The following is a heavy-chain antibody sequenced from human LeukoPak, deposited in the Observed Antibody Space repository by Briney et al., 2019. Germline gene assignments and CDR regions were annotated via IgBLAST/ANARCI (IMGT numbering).Heavy chain of an antibody. Sequence: GGSLRLSCAASGFTFSSYAMSWVRQAPGKGLEWVSAISGSGGSTYYADSVKGRFTISRDNSKNTLYLQMNSLRAEDLAVYYCASTIFGVYYYYGMDVWGQGTTVTVSS. CDR3: ASTIFGVYYYYGMDV. J-gene: IGHJ6*02. D-gene: IGHD3-3*01. V-gene: IGHV3-23*01. CDR2: ISGSGGST. CDR1: GFTFSSYA.